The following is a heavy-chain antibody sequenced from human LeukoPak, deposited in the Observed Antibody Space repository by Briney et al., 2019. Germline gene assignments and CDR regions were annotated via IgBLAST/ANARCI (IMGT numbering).Heavy chain of an antibody. CDR3: ARESNSGWDLDY. Sequence: GGSLRLSCAASGFTFSTYSMNWVRQAPGKGLEWVSSISSTSSYIYYTDSMKGRFTISRDNVKNSLYLQMSSPRAEDTAVYYCARESNSGWDLDYWGQGTLVTVSS. D-gene: IGHD6-19*01. CDR2: ISSTSSYI. J-gene: IGHJ4*02. CDR1: GFTFSTYS. V-gene: IGHV3-21*01.